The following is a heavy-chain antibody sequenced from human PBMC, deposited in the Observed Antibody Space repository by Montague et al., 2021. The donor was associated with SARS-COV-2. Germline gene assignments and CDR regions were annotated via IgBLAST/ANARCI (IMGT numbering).Heavy chain of an antibody. CDR2: IYNSGST. V-gene: IGHV4-59*08. CDR3: ASSHCGGDCY. CDR1: GGSISRYS. D-gene: IGHD2-21*02. J-gene: IGHJ4*02. Sequence: SETLSLTCTVSGGSISRYSWTWIRQPPGKGLEWIGYIYNSGSTNYNPSLTSRVTISIDTSKDQFSLELSSVTAADTAVYYCASSHCGGDCYSGQGTLVTVSS.